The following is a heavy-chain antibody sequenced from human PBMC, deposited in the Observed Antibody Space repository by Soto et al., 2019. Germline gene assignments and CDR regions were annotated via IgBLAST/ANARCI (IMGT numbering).Heavy chain of an antibody. D-gene: IGHD2-2*01. CDR3: ARGEISRDYLEFSTSWFYFDS. V-gene: IGHV4-34*01. J-gene: IGHJ4*02. CDR1: GGSFRGYY. CDR2: INHTGGV. Sequence: TLSLTCAVNGGSFRGYYWSWIRQPPGKGLEWIGEINHTGGVTYKSALKSRVTILLDKSKNQFSLQLTSVTAADTALYYCARGEISRDYLEFSTSWFYFDSWGQGALVTVSS.